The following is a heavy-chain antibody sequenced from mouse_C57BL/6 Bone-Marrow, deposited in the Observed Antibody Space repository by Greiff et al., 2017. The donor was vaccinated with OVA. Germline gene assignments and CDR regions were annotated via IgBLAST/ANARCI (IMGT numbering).Heavy chain of an antibody. CDR1: GYTFTDYE. V-gene: IGHV1-15*01. CDR3: TRFSVATYDY. CDR2: IDPETGGT. Sequence: VQLKESGAELVRPGASVTLSCKASGYTFTDYEMHWVKQTPVHGLEWIGAIDPETGGTAYNQKFKGKAILTADKSSSTAYMELRSLTSEDSAVYYCTRFSVATYDYWGQGTTLTVSS. D-gene: IGHD1-1*02. J-gene: IGHJ2*01.